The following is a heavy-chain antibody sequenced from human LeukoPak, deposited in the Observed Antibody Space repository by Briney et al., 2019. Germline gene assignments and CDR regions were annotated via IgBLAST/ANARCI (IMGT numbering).Heavy chain of an antibody. Sequence: GGSLRLSCAASGFTFSSYWMSWIRQAPGKGLEWVSYISSSGSTIYYADSVKGRFTISRDNAKNSLYLQMNSLRAEDTAVYYCAKYSSSWHAIDYWGQGTLVTVSS. J-gene: IGHJ4*02. CDR1: GFTFSSYW. CDR2: ISSSGSTI. CDR3: AKYSSSWHAIDY. V-gene: IGHV3-11*04. D-gene: IGHD6-13*01.